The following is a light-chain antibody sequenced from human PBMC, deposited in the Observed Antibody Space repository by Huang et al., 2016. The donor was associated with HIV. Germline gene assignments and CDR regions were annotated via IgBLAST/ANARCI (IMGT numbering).Light chain of an antibody. CDR1: QTIGTY. CDR2: DGS. J-gene: IGKJ4*01. V-gene: IGKV3-11*01. CDR3: QQRRSWPLT. Sequence: PGETATLSCRASQTIGTYVACYQQRPGQGPRLLIYDGSNRAAGVPARISGAGSGTTFTLSISGLASEDFGVYYCQQRRSWPLTFGGGTKVEV.